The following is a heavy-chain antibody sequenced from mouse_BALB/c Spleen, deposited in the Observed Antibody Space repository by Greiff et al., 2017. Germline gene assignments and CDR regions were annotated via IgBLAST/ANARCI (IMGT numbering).Heavy chain of an antibody. CDR2: IDPANGNT. D-gene: IGHD1-2*01. CDR1: GFNIKDTY. V-gene: IGHV14-3*02. J-gene: IGHJ4*01. CDR3: ARSLLRPSYYAMDY. Sequence: EVKLVESGAELVKPGASVKLSCTASGFNIKDTYMHWVKQRPEQGLEWIGRIDPANGNTKYDPKFQGKATITADTSSNTAYLQLSSLTSEDTAVYYCARSLLRPSYYAMDYWGQGTSVTVSS.